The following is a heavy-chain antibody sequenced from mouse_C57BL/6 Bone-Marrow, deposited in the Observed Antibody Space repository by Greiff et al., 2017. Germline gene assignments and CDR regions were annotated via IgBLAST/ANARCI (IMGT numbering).Heavy chain of an antibody. V-gene: IGHV1-5*01. CDR1: GYTFTSYW. Sequence: VQLQQSGTVLARPGASVKMSCKTSGYTFTSYWMHWVKQRPGQGLEWIGAIYHGNSDTSYNQKFKGKAKLTAVTSASTAYMELSSLTNEDSAVYYCTRWGITWDYYAMDYWGQGTSVTVSS. CDR2: IYHGNSDT. J-gene: IGHJ4*01. CDR3: TRWGITWDYYAMDY.